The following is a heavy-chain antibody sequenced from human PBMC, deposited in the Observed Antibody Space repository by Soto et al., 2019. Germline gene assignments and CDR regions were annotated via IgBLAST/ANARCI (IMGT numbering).Heavy chain of an antibody. D-gene: IGHD3-22*01. V-gene: IGHV1-18*01. CDR1: GYTFTSYG. J-gene: IGHJ4*02. CDR3: ARVARHYYDSSGYPY. CDR2: ISAYNGNT. Sequence: QVQLVQSGAEVKKPGASVKVSCKASGYTFTSYGISWVRQAPGQGLEWMGWISAYNGNTNYAQKLQGRVTMTTDTSTSTADMELRSLRSDDTAVYYCARVARHYYDSSGYPYWGQGTLVTVSS.